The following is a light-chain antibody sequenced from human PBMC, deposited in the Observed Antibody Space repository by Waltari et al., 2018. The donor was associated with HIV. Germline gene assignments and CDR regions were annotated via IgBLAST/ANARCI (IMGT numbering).Light chain of an antibody. V-gene: IGLV1-47*01. CDR2: RNN. CDR3: AAWDDSLSGYV. Sequence: QSVLTQPPSASGTPGQRVTIPCSGSSPNIGSNYGYWYQQLPGTAPKLLIYRNNPRPSGVPDRFSGSKSGTSASLAISGLRSEDEADYYCAAWDDSLSGYVFGTGTKVTVL. J-gene: IGLJ1*01. CDR1: SPNIGSNY.